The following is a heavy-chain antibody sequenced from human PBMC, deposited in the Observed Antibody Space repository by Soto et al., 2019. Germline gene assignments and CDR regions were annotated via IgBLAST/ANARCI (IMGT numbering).Heavy chain of an antibody. D-gene: IGHD3-22*01. CDR3: AXVRDDSSGYYRLGPFDY. Sequence: ASVKVSCKASGYTFTGYYMHWVRQAPGQGLEWMGWINPNSGGTNYAQKFQGRVTMTRDTSISTAYMELSRLRSDDTAVYYCAXVRDDSSGYYRLGPFDYWGQGTLVTVSS. CDR1: GYTFTGYY. CDR2: INPNSGGT. J-gene: IGHJ4*02. V-gene: IGHV1-2*02.